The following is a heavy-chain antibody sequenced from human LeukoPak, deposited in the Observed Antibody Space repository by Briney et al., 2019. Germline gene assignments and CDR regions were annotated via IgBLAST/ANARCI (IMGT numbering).Heavy chain of an antibody. CDR1: GGTFSSYA. CDR3: AREKMPRHDGLDY. D-gene: IGHD5-24*01. CDR2: TIPIFGTA. Sequence: SVKVSCKASGGTFSSYAISWVRQAPGQGLEWMGGTIPIFGTANYAQKFQGRVTITADESTSTAYMELSSLRSEDTAVYYCAREKMPRHDGLDYWGQGTLVTVSS. J-gene: IGHJ4*01. V-gene: IGHV1-69*13.